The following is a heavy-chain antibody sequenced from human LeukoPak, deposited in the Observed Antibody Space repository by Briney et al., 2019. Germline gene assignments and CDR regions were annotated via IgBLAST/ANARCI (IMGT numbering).Heavy chain of an antibody. V-gene: IGHV3-23*01. J-gene: IGHJ6*04. CDR2: ISSTSFNA. CDR1: GFTFSNYA. D-gene: IGHD3-10*02. CDR3: AELGITMIGGV. Sequence: HAGGSLRLACAASGFTFSNYAMSWVRQAPGKGLEWVSGISSTSFNAYYADSVRGRFTISRDNSMNTLDLQMNSLRAEDTAVYYCAELGITMIGGVWGKGTTVTISS.